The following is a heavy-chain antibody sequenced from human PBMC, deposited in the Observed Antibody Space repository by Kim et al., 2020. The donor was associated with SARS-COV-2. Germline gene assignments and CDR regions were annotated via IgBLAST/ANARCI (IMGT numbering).Heavy chain of an antibody. Sequence: SVKVSCKASEGTFSSYAISWVRQAPGQGLEWMGRIIPILGIANYAQKFQGRVTITADKSTSTAYMELSSLRSEDTAVYYCARGAIFNWFDPWGQGTLVTVSS. D-gene: IGHD3-9*01. CDR3: ARGAIFNWFDP. J-gene: IGHJ5*02. CDR2: IIPILGIA. V-gene: IGHV1-69*04. CDR1: EGTFSSYA.